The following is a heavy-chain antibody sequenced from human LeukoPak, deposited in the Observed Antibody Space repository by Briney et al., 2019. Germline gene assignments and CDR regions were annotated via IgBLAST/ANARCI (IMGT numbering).Heavy chain of an antibody. V-gene: IGHV3-73*01. CDR1: GFTFSGSA. CDR2: IRSKANSYAT. J-gene: IGHJ6*02. D-gene: IGHD6-19*01. CDR3: TASAAGETYYYYGMDV. Sequence: GGSLRLSCAASGFTFSGSAMHWVRQASGKGLEWVGRIRSKANSYATAYAASVKGRFTISRDDSKNTAYLQMNSLKAEDTAVYYCTASAAGETYYYYGMDVWGQGTTVTVSS.